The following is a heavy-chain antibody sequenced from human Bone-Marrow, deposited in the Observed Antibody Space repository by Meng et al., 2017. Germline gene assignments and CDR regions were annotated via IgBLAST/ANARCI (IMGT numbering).Heavy chain of an antibody. V-gene: IGHV3-23*01. Sequence: GGSLRLSCAASGFTFSSYAMSWVRQAPGKGLEWVSAISGSGGSTYYADSVKGRFTISRDNSKNALYLQMNSLRAEDTAVYYCAKEYVSHSSGYDAFDVWGQGTVVTVSS. D-gene: IGHD3-22*01. CDR1: GFTFSSYA. CDR3: AKEYVSHSSGYDAFDV. CDR2: ISGSGGST. J-gene: IGHJ3*01.